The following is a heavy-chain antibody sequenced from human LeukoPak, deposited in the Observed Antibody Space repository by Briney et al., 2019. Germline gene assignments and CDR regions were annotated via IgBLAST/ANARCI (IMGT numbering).Heavy chain of an antibody. J-gene: IGHJ4*02. CDR1: GYSISTGDY. CDR3: ARLTSSNRGLMITHDY. Sequence: PSETLSLTCDVSGYSISTGDYWDWIRQPPGKGLEWIGSIYFSGITYYNPSLKSRVTISADMSENQFSLGLSSVTAADSAVYYCARLTSSNRGLMITHDYWGQGTLVSVSS. V-gene: IGHV4-38-2*01. D-gene: IGHD3-10*01. CDR2: IYFSGIT.